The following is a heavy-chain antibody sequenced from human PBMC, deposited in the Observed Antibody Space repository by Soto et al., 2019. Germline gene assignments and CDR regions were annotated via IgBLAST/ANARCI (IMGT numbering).Heavy chain of an antibody. V-gene: IGHV3-74*01. CDR2: IKSDGSGT. CDR1: GFTFSNYW. D-gene: IGHD3-22*01. Sequence: EVQLVASGGGSVQPGGSLRLSCAASGFTFSNYWMHWVRQAPGKGPMWVSRIKSDGSGTYYADSVKGRLTISRDNANNTLYLTVNLLRTEDTDVHYCVMGAGEYYDRNGYLGRNWAQGTLVTVS. J-gene: IGHJ1*01. CDR3: VMGAGEYYDRNGYLGRN.